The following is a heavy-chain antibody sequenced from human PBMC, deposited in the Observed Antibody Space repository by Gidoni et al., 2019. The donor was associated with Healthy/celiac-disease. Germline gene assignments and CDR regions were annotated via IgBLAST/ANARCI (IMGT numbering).Heavy chain of an antibody. CDR3: AKGYYYDSSGYCRRFGGMDV. Sequence: EVQLVESGGGLVQPGRSRRLSCAASGLTFDDYALTWVRQAPGKGLEWVSGISWNSRSRGYEGSVKGRFTISRDNAKNSLYLQMNSLRAEDTALYYCAKGYYYDSSGYCRRFGGMDVWGQGTTVTVSS. J-gene: IGHJ6*02. CDR2: ISWNSRSR. D-gene: IGHD3-22*01. CDR1: GLTFDDYA. V-gene: IGHV3-9*01.